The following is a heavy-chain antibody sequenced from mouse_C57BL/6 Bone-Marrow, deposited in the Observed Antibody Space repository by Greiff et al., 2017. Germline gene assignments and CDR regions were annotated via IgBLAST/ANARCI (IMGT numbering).Heavy chain of an antibody. Sequence: EVKLVESGGGLVKPGGSLKLSCAASGFTFSSYAMSWVRQTPAKRLEWVATISDGGSYTYYPDNVKGRFTISRDNAKNNLYLQMSHLKSEDTAMYCWARESYGSSDDWGHGTTLTVAS. J-gene: IGHJ2*01. D-gene: IGHD1-1*01. CDR3: ARESYGSSDD. V-gene: IGHV5-4*01. CDR2: ISDGGSYT. CDR1: GFTFSSYA.